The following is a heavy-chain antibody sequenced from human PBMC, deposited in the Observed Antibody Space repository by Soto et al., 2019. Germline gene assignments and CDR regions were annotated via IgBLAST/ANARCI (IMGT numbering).Heavy chain of an antibody. V-gene: IGHV4-34*01. CDR1: GGSFSAYY. CDR3: ARGKTNDY. J-gene: IGHJ4*02. Sequence: QVQLQQWGAGLLKPSETLSLTCAVYGGSFSAYYSSWIRQPPWTGLEWIGEINHSGRNNYNPSLKGRVTISVDTAKNQFSLKLSSRTAADTAVYYCARGKTNDYWGQGTLVTVSS. CDR2: INHSGRN.